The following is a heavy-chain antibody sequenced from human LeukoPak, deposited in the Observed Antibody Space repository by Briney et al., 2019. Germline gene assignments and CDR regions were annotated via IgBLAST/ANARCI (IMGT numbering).Heavy chain of an antibody. Sequence: GGSLRLSCLASKFTFNNYAMTWVRQAPGKGLEWISSISGSGDNMDYADSVKGRFTISRDNSKNTLYLQMNSLRAEDTAVYYCAKGTYYYDSSGYYGGYYFDYWGQGTLVTVSS. J-gene: IGHJ4*02. D-gene: IGHD3-22*01. CDR3: AKGTYYYDSSGYYGGYYFDY. CDR1: KFTFNNYA. V-gene: IGHV3-23*01. CDR2: ISGSGDNM.